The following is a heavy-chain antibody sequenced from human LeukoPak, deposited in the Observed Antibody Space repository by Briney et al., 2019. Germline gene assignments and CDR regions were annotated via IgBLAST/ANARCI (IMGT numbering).Heavy chain of an antibody. CDR1: GFTFSNSA. D-gene: IGHD3-16*01. CDR3: ARRAGAYTHPYDY. J-gene: IGHJ4*02. V-gene: IGHV3-23*01. CDR2: INGSGGNT. Sequence: GGSLRLSCAASGFTFSNSAMSWVGQAPGKGLEWVSDINGSGGNTYYADSVKGRFTISIDNSKNTLYLQMNSLRAEDTAVYYCARRAGAYTHPYDYWGQGTLVTVSS.